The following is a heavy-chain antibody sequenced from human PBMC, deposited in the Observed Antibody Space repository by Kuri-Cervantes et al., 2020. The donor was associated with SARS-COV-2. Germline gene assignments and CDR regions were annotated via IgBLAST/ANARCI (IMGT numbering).Heavy chain of an antibody. J-gene: IGHJ6*02. V-gene: IGHV3-11*04. CDR2: ISSSGSTI. Sequence: GGSLRLSCAASGFTFSDYYMSWIRQAPGKGLEWVSYISSSGSTIYYADSVKGRFTISRDNSKSTLYLQMNSLRAEDTAVYYCARDPRWSSSWYYYYGMDVWGQGTTVTVSS. CDR1: GFTFSDYY. CDR3: ARDPRWSSSWYYYYGMDV. D-gene: IGHD6-13*01.